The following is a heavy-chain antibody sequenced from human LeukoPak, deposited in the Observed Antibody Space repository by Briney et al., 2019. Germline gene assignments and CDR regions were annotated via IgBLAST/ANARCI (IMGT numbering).Heavy chain of an antibody. J-gene: IGHJ4*02. CDR3: AKDPYDSSGPSDY. D-gene: IGHD3-22*01. CDR1: GFTFSNYA. V-gene: IGHV3-23*01. Sequence: PGGSLRLSCAASGFTFSNYAMSWVRQAPGKGLEWVSGISGRGSNTYYADSVKGRFTISRDNSKNTLYLQMNSLRAEDTAVYYCAKDPYDSSGPSDYWGQGTLVTVSS. CDR2: ISGRGSNT.